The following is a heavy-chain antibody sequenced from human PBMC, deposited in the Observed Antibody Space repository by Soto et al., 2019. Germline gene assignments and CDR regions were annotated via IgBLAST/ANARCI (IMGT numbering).Heavy chain of an antibody. CDR1: GGSISSGGYY. CDR2: IYYSGST. J-gene: IGHJ4*02. CDR3: ARERRGYSVYEHFDY. V-gene: IGHV4-31*03. Sequence: QVQLQESGPGLVKPSQTLSLTSTVSGGSISSGGYYWSWIRQHPGKGLEWIGYIYYSGSTYYNPSLKSRVTISVDTSKNQFSLKLSSVTAADTAVYYCARERRGYSVYEHFDYWGQGTLVTVSS. D-gene: IGHD5-12*01.